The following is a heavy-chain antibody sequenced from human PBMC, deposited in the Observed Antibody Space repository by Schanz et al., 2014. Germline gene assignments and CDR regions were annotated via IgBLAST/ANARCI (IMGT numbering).Heavy chain of an antibody. J-gene: IGHJ4*02. Sequence: QVQLVESGGGVVQPGRSLRLSCATSGLNFDYYGMNWVRQAPGKGLEWVANIGYDGSEKYYVDSVKGRFTISRDNSKDTLYLQMSGLTPEDTAVYHCARGPIPIQGVPMDFWGQGTLVTVSS. CDR2: IGYDGSEK. V-gene: IGHV3-33*01. CDR3: ARGPIPIQGVPMDF. D-gene: IGHD3-10*01. CDR1: GLNFDYYG.